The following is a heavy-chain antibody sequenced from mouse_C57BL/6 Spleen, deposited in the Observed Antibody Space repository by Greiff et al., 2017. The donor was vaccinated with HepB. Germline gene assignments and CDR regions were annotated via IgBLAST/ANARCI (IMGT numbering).Heavy chain of an antibody. V-gene: IGHV5-9-1*02. Sequence: EVQLVESGEGLVKPGGFLKLSCAASGFTFSSYAMSWVRQTPEKRLEWVAYISSGGDYIYYADTVKGRFTISRDNARNTLYLQMSSLKSEDTAMYYCTREDGYDAMDYWGQGTSVTVSS. D-gene: IGHD2-3*01. CDR1: GFTFSSYA. CDR3: TREDGYDAMDY. CDR2: ISSGGDYI. J-gene: IGHJ4*01.